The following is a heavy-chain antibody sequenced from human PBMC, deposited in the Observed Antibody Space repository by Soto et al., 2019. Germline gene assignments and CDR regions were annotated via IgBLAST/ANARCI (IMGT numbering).Heavy chain of an antibody. D-gene: IGHD1-26*01. V-gene: IGHV4-59*01. J-gene: IGHJ3*02. CDR1: GDSISSYH. CDR2: VYYSGGS. CDR3: ARVVVPATCCAFDI. Sequence: SETLSLTCTVSGDSISSYHWSWIRQPPGKGLEWIGFVYYSGGSNYNPSLKSRVTMSTDTSRNQFSPKLNSVTAADTAVYYCARVVVPATCCAFDIWGQGTMVTVSS.